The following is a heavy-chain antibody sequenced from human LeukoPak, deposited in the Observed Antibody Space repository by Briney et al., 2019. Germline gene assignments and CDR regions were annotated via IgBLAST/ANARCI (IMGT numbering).Heavy chain of an antibody. V-gene: IGHV1-46*01. J-gene: IGHJ5*01. CDR1: GYTFTSYY. CDR2: ISPSAGST. Sequence: ASVKVSCKASGYTFTSYYIHWVRQAPGQGLGWLGIISPSAGSTSYAQKFQGRVTMTRDTSTNTVYMELSSLRSEDTAVYYCARPGDYYGSSGWFDSWGQGTLVTVSS. D-gene: IGHD3-10*01. CDR3: ARPGDYYGSSGWFDS.